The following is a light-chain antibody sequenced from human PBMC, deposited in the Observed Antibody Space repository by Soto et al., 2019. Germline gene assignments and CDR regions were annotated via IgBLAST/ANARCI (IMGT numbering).Light chain of an antibody. V-gene: IGKV1-5*03. Sequence: DIQMTQSPSTPSASVGDRVTITCRASQRITSWLAWYQQKPGKAPKLLIYKASSLESGVPSRFSGRGSGTEFTLTISSLQPDDFAAYYCQQYHNSPWTFGQGTKVEIK. CDR1: QRITSW. J-gene: IGKJ1*01. CDR3: QQYHNSPWT. CDR2: KAS.